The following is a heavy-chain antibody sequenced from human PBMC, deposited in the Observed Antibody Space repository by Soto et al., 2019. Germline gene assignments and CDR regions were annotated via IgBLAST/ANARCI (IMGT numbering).Heavy chain of an antibody. D-gene: IGHD5-12*01. CDR3: ARGGYSGYDYLGMDV. CDR2: MNPNSGNT. V-gene: IGHV1-8*01. Sequence: ASVKFSCKASGYTFTSYDINWVRQATGQGLEWMGWMNPNSGNTGYAQKFQGRVTMTRNTSISTAYMELSSLRSEDTAVYYCARGGYSGYDYLGMDVWGQGTTVTVSS. J-gene: IGHJ6*02. CDR1: GYTFTSYD.